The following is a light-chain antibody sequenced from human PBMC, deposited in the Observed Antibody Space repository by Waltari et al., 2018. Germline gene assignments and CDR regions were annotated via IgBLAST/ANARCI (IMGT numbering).Light chain of an antibody. V-gene: IGLV1-44*01. CDR2: SSD. Sequence: QSVVTPPPSMSGTPGPRVTISCSGRYSNLRSNTVNWYQQLPETAPKLRIYSSDRRPSGVPDRFSGSKSGTSASLGISGLQSEDEADYYCATWDDSLNGHMVFGGGAKVTVL. CDR3: ATWDDSLNGHMV. CDR1: YSNLRSNT. J-gene: IGLJ2*01.